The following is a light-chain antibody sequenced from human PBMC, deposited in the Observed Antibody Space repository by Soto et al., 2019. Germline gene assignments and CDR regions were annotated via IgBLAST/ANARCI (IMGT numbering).Light chain of an antibody. Sequence: DIQMTQSPSTLSASVGDSVTITCRASQSISTWLAWYQQKPGKAPKLLIYDASSLEGGVPSRFSGSGSGTEFTLTISGLQPDDFATYYCQQYNSFSWTFGQGTKGDI. CDR3: QQYNSFSWT. CDR1: QSISTW. V-gene: IGKV1-5*01. J-gene: IGKJ1*01. CDR2: DAS.